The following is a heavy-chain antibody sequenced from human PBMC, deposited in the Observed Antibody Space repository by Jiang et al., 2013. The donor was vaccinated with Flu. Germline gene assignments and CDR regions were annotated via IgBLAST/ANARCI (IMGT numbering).Heavy chain of an antibody. D-gene: IGHD1-26*01. CDR2: ISGSGGST. CDR1: GFTFSSYA. Sequence: VQLVESGGGLVQPGGSLRLSCAASGFTFSSYAMSWVRQAPGKGLEWVSAISGSGGSTYYADSVKGRFTISRDNSKNTLYLQMNSLRAEDTAVYYCANDPLNRYSGGYQVGDYWGQGTLVTVSS. CDR3: ANDPLNRYSGGYQVGDY. V-gene: IGHV3-23*04. J-gene: IGHJ4*02.